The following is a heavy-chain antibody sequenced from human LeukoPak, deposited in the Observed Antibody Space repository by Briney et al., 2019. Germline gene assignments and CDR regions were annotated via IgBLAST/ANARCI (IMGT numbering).Heavy chain of an antibody. D-gene: IGHD3-16*01. CDR2: ISSSGSTI. J-gene: IGHJ4*02. V-gene: IGHV3-48*03. CDR3: ARDIEVVGGHDY. CDR1: GFTFSSYE. Sequence: QAGGSLRLSCAASGFTFSSYEMNWVRQAPGKGLEWVSYISSSGSTIYYADSVKGRFTISRDNAKNSLYLQMNGLRAEDTAVYYCARDIEVVGGHDYRGQGTLVTVSS.